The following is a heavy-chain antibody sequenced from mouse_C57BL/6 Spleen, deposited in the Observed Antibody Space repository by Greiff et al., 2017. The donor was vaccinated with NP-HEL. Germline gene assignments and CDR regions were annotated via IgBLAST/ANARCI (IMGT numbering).Heavy chain of an antibody. CDR3: TPYYYGSSPQLAY. V-gene: IGHV14-1*01. J-gene: IGHJ3*01. CDR1: GFNIKDYY. D-gene: IGHD1-1*01. Sequence: VQLQQSGAELVRPGASVKLSCTASGFNIKDYYMHWVKQRPEQGLEWIGRIDPEDGDTEYAPKFQGKATMTADTSSNTAYLQLSSLTSEDTAVYYCTPYYYGSSPQLAYWGQGTLVTVSA. CDR2: IDPEDGDT.